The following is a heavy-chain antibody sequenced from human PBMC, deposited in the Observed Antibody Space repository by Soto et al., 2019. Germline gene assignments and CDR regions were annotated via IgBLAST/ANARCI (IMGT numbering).Heavy chain of an antibody. CDR3: ARDGGVGATAFDY. CDR1: GGSISSYY. D-gene: IGHD1-26*01. V-gene: IGHV4-4*07. CDR2: IYTSGST. Sequence: SETLSLTCTVSGGSISSYYWSWIRQPPGQGLEWIGRIYTSGSTNYNPSLKSRVTMSVDTSKNQFSLKLSSVTAADTAVYYCARDGGVGATAFDYWGQGTLVTVSS. J-gene: IGHJ4*02.